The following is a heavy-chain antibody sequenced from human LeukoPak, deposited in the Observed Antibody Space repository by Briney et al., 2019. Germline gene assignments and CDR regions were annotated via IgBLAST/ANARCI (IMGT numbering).Heavy chain of an antibody. CDR2: INPNSGDT. Sequence: ASVKVSCKASGYTFTSYYMHWVRQAPGQGLEWMGWINPNSGDTNYAQKFQGRVTMTRDTSISTAYMEVSRLRSDDTAVYYCARARIAAAGTGWFDPWGQGTLVTVSS. CDR3: ARARIAAAGTGWFDP. CDR1: GYTFTSYY. D-gene: IGHD6-13*01. V-gene: IGHV1-2*02. J-gene: IGHJ5*02.